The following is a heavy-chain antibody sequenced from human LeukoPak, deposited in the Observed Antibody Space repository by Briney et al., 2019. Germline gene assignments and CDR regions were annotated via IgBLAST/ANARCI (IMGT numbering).Heavy chain of an antibody. D-gene: IGHD3-22*01. V-gene: IGHV1-2*02. CDR2: INPNSGGT. CDR1: GYTFTGYY. CDR3: ASPHYDSSGYYH. Sequence: ASVTVSCKASGYTFTGYYMHWVRQAPGQGLEWMGWINPNSGGTNYAQKSQGRVTMTRDTSISTAYMELSRLRSDDTAVYYCASPHYDSSGYYHWGQGTLVTVSS. J-gene: IGHJ5*02.